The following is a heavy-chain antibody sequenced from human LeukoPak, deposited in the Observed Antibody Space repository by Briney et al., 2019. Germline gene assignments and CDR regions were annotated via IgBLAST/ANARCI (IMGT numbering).Heavy chain of an antibody. CDR3: ARGNVDHDAFDI. D-gene: IGHD5-12*01. CDR2: INHSGST. CDR1: GGSLSSSNW. V-gene: IGHV4-4*02. J-gene: IGHJ3*02. Sequence: SETLSLTCAVSGGSLSSSNWWSWVRRPPGKGLEWIGEINHSGSTNYNPSLKSRVTISVDTSKNQFSLKLSSVTAADTAVYYCARGNVDHDAFDIWGQGTMVTVSS.